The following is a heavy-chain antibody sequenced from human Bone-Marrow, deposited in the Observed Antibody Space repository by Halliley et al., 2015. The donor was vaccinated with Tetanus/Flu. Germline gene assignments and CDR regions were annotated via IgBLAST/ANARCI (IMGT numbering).Heavy chain of an antibody. J-gene: IGHJ4*02. V-gene: IGHV3-11*01. D-gene: IGHD6-19*01. CDR2: ISASSTAI. CDR1: GFTFSDYY. CDR3: AKEGGAVTDN. Sequence: SLRLSCTASGFTFSDYYMTWIRQAPGKGLEWVAYISASSTAIYYADFVKGRFIISRDNARDSVYLQMNSLRAEDTAIYYCAKEGGAVTDNWGQGTLVPVSS.